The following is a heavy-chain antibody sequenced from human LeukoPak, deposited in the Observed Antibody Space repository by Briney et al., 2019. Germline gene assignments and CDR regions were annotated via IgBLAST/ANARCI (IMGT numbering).Heavy chain of an antibody. CDR2: FDPGEGET. J-gene: IGHJ4*02. D-gene: IGHD5-18*01. CDR1: GYTLIEIS. V-gene: IGHV1-24*01. CDR3: ATGNYSYGYNHFGS. Sequence: GASVKVSCKVSGYTLIEISIHWVRQSPGKGLDWMGGFDPGEGETIYAQKFQGRATMTEDTSTDTAYMELSSLTSDDTAVYYCATGNYSYGYNHFGSWGQGTLVTVSS.